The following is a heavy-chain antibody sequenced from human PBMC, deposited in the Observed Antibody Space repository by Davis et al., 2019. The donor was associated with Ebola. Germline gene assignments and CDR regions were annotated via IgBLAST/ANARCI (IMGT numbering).Heavy chain of an antibody. CDR3: AKGVVISPIDY. CDR2: ISSSSSYI. CDR1: GFTFSSYS. J-gene: IGHJ4*02. Sequence: GGSLRLSCAASGFTFSSYSMNWVRQAPGKGLEWVSSISSSSSYIYYADSVKGRFTISRDNAKNSLYLQMNSLRAEDTAVYYCAKGVVISPIDYWGQGTLVTVSS. D-gene: IGHD3-3*01. V-gene: IGHV3-21*01.